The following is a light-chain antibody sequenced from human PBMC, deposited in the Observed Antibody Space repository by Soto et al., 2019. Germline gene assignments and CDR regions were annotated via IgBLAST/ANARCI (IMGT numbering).Light chain of an antibody. CDR1: QTISSW. CDR3: QHYNSYSGS. J-gene: IGKJ1*01. Sequence: DIQMTQSPSTLSGSVGDRVTITCRASQTISSWLAWYQQKPGKAPKLLIYKASTLKSGVPSRFSGSGSGTEFTLTISSLQPDDFATYYCQHYNSYSGSFGQGTKVALK. V-gene: IGKV1-5*03. CDR2: KAS.